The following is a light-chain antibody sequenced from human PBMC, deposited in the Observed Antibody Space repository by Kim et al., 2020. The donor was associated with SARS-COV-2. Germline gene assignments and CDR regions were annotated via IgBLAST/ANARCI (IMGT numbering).Light chain of an antibody. V-gene: IGLV1-40*01. CDR1: SFDIGSAYH. Sequence: QSVLTQPPSVSGAPGQRITITCSGSSFDIGSAYHVHWYKQLPGTAPKLLIYADNKRPSGVPDRFSGSKSGTSASLAIAGLQADDEAEYYCQSFDSRMNGVVFGGGTKVTVL. J-gene: IGLJ2*01. CDR3: QSFDSRMNGVV. CDR2: ADN.